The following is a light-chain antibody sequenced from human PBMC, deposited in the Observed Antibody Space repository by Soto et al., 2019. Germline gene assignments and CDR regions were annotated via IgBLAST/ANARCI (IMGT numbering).Light chain of an antibody. J-gene: IGLJ1*01. Sequence: QSALTQPASVSGSPGQSITISCTGTSSDVGGYNSVSWYQQHPGKAPKLMIYEVSNRPSGVSNRFSDSKSGNTASLTISGLQAEDEDDYYCSSYTTSSTLLYVFGTGTKVTVL. V-gene: IGLV2-14*01. CDR2: EVS. CDR3: SSYTTSSTLLYV. CDR1: SSDVGGYNS.